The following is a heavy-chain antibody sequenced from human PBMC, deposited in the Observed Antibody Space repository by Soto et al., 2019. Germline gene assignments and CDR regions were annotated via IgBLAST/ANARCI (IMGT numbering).Heavy chain of an antibody. J-gene: IGHJ6*02. D-gene: IGHD2-2*01. CDR2: ICFDGSKK. Sequence: GSLRLSCAASGFNFSAYGMHWVRQAPGKGLEWVALICFDGSKKYYVDSVKGRFAVSRDNSKNTLYLQMNSLRVEDTAVYYCARDRLVPYGYGMDVWGQGTTVTVSS. V-gene: IGHV3-33*08. CDR3: ARDRLVPYGYGMDV. CDR1: GFNFSAYG.